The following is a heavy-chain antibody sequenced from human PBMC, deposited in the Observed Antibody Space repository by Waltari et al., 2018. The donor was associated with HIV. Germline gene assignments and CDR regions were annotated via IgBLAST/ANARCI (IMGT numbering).Heavy chain of an antibody. D-gene: IGHD1-26*01. J-gene: IGHJ2*01. V-gene: IGHV3-74*01. Sequence: EVQLVESGGGLVQPGGSLRLSCAASGFPLGSYRMPWVPHAPGQGLVWVSRINSDGSSTSYADSVKGRFTISRDNAKNTLYLQMNSLRAEDTAVYYCARDGDDLGSGSYWYFDLWGRGTLVTVSS. CDR3: ARDGDDLGSGSYWYFDL. CDR2: INSDGSST. CDR1: GFPLGSYR.